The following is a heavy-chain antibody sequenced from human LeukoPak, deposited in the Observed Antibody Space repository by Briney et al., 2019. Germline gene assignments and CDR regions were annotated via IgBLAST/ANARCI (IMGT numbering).Heavy chain of an antibody. Sequence: ASVKVSCKASGYTFTSYYMHWVRQAPGQGLEWMGIINPSGGSTSYAQKFQGRVTMTRDTSTSTVYMELSSLRSEDTAVYYCARDTFINDYYDSSGYYHYFDYWGQGTLVTVSS. V-gene: IGHV1-46*01. J-gene: IGHJ4*02. CDR1: GYTFTSYY. CDR3: ARDTFINDYYDSSGYYHYFDY. D-gene: IGHD3-22*01. CDR2: INPSGGST.